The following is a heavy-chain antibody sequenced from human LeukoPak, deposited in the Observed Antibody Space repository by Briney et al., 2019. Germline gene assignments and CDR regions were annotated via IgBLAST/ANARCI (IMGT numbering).Heavy chain of an antibody. V-gene: IGHV1-69*04. J-gene: IGHJ4*02. Sequence: SVKVSCKASGGTFSSYAISWVRQAPGQGLEWMGRIIPIFGIANYAQKFQGRVTITADKSTSTAYMELSSLRSEDTAVYYCARGGGYCSGGSCYSGLVYWGQGTLVTVPS. CDR2: IIPIFGIA. CDR3: ARGGGYCSGGSCYSGLVY. CDR1: GGTFSSYA. D-gene: IGHD2-15*01.